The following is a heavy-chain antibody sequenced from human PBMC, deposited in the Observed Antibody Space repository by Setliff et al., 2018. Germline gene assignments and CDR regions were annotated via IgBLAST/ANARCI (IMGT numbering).Heavy chain of an antibody. J-gene: IGHJ6*03. Sequence: GGSLRLSCAASGFTFSSYAMNWVRQAPGKGLEWVSSSSASGNSKYYADSVKGRFILSRDNSKNSLYLQMNSLRAEDTAVYYCARMSGFQYIDVWDKGTTVTVSS. D-gene: IGHD3-3*01. V-gene: IGHV3-23*01. CDR1: GFTFSSYA. CDR3: ARMSGFQYIDV. CDR2: SSASGNSK.